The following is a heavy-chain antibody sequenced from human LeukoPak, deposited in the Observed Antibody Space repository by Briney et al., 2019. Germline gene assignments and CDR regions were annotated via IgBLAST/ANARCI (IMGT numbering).Heavy chain of an antibody. CDR2: IYSGGST. J-gene: IGHJ4*02. V-gene: IGHV3-66*02. D-gene: IGHD4-23*01. CDR1: GFTVSSNY. CDR3: AREPTTVVTRGWNYYFDY. Sequence: GGSLRLSCAASGFTVSSNYMSWVRQAPGKGLEWVSVIYSGGSTYYADSVKGRFTISRDNPKNTLYLQMNSLRAEDTAVYYCAREPTTVVTRGWNYYFDYWGQGTLVTVSS.